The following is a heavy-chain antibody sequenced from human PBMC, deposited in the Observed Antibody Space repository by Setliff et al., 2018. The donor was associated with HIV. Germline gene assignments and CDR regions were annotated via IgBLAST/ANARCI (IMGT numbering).Heavy chain of an antibody. Sequence: SETLSLTCAVDGGSFRGYYWSWIRQHPGKGLEWIGEINHSGSTNYNPSLKSRVTISVYTSKNQFALKLSSVTAADPAVYYCARAQNYFGSGSCDYWGQGTLVTVSS. CDR2: INHSGST. CDR1: GGSFRGYY. CDR3: ARAQNYFGSGSCDY. V-gene: IGHV4-34*01. J-gene: IGHJ4*02. D-gene: IGHD3-10*01.